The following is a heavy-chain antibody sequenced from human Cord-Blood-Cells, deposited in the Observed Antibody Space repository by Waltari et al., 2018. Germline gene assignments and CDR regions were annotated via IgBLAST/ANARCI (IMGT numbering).Heavy chain of an antibody. CDR2: SNHSGST. Sequence: QVQLQQWGAGLLKPSETLSLTCAVHGGSFRGYYWSWIRQPPGKGLEWIGESNHSGSTNYNPSLKRRVTISVDTSKNQVSRKLSSVTAADSAVYYCARGERSGYRYWGQGTLVTVSS. CDR1: GGSFRGYY. D-gene: IGHD3-3*01. J-gene: IGHJ4*02. CDR3: ARGERSGYRY. V-gene: IGHV4-34*01.